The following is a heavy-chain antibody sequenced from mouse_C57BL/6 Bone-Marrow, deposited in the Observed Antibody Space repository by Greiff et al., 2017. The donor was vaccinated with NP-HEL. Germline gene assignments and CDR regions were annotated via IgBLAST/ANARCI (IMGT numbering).Heavy chain of an antibody. CDR2: INPNNGGT. D-gene: IGHD1-1*01. Sequence: EVQLQQSGPELVKPGASVKMSCKASGYTFTDYYMHWVKQSHGKSLEWIGYINPNNGGTSYNQKFKGKATLTVNKSSSTAYMELRSLTSEDSAVYYCARGGYGNIFYAMDYWGQGTSVTVSS. J-gene: IGHJ4*01. V-gene: IGHV1-22*01. CDR3: ARGGYGNIFYAMDY. CDR1: GYTFTDYY.